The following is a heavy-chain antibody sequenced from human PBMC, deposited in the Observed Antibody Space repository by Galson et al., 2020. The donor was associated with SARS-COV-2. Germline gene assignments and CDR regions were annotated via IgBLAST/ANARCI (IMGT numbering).Heavy chain of an antibody. CDR1: GFSLSTSGMC. V-gene: IGHV2-70*11. D-gene: IGHD4-17*01. CDR3: ERRFVTVIAFDF. Sequence: SGPTLVKPTQTLTLTCTFSGFSLSTSGMCVSWIRQPPGKALEWLARIDWDDDKYYSTSLKTRLTISKDTSKNQVVLTMTNMDPVDTARNYGERRFVTVIAFDFGGKGKRVTASS. CDR2: IDWDDDK. J-gene: IGHJ3*01.